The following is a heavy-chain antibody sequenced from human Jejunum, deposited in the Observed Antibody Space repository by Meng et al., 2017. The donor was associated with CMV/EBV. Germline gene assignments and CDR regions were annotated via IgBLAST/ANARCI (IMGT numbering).Heavy chain of an antibody. D-gene: IGHD4-23*01. J-gene: IGHJ5*01. Sequence: QVPLQQWGAGLLKPLEXLSLTCTVYSGSVTGAYWTWIRQSPGRRLEWIGEVIHGGSASYNPSLDGRFSMSVDAFKNQVFLKLSSVTAADTAVYYCARGWIRTPDSWGQGTLVTVSS. CDR1: SGSVTGAY. V-gene: IGHV4-34*02. CDR2: VIHGGSA. CDR3: ARGWIRTPDS.